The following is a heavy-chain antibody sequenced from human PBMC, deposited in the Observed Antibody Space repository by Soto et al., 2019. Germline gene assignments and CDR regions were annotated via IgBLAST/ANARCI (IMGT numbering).Heavy chain of an antibody. D-gene: IGHD2-21*02. CDR1: GFSFSSYA. CDR3: AKEYCGADCALAF. V-gene: IGHV3-23*01. CDR2: ISDGGGST. Sequence: GGSLRLSCAASGFSFSSYAMSWVRQAPGKGLEWVSSISDGGGSTNYADSVRGRFTIARDRSKNTLYLHMISLRAEDTAVYYCAKEYCGADCALAFWGQGALVTVSS. J-gene: IGHJ4*02.